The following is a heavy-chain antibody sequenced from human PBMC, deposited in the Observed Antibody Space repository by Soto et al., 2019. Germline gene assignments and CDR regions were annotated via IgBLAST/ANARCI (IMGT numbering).Heavy chain of an antibody. CDR1: GGSFSGYY. J-gene: IGHJ5*02. CDR3: ARGRFNWNYLKWFDP. Sequence: PSETLSLTCAVYGGSFSGYYRSWIRQPPGKGLEWIGEINHSGSTNYNPSLKSRVTISVDTSKDQFSLKLSSVTAADTAVYYCARGRFNWNYLKWFDPWGQGTLVTVSS. D-gene: IGHD1-7*01. CDR2: INHSGST. V-gene: IGHV4-34*01.